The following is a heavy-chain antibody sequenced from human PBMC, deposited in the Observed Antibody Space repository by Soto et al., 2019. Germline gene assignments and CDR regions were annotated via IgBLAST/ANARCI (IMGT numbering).Heavy chain of an antibody. D-gene: IGHD2-2*01. CDR3: AAYFSSISCTTFHGYS. CDR2: IKKDETEE. CDR1: GFSFSNYW. J-gene: IGHJ4*02. V-gene: IGHV3-7*03. Sequence: EVQLVESGGGLVQPGGSLRLSCAASGFSFSNYWMSWVRQAPGKGLEWVANIKKDETEEYYVDSVKGRFTISRDNAKNSLFLQMNSLRAEDTAVYYCAAYFSSISCTTFHGYSWGQGTLVTVSS.